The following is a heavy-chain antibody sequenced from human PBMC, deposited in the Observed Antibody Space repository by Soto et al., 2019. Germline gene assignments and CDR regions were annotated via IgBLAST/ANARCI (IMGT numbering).Heavy chain of an antibody. D-gene: IGHD6-6*01. CDR2: IYYSGST. Sequence: SETLSLTFTVSGGSISSISYYWGWIRQPPGKGLELIGSIYYSGSTYYNPSLKSRVTISVDTSKNQFSLKLSSVTAADTAVYYRARRTSIAARPSIGYYYYGMYXWGQGTTFTVS. CDR3: ARRTSIAARPSIGYYYYGMYX. V-gene: IGHV4-39*01. CDR1: GGSISSISYY. J-gene: IGHJ6*02.